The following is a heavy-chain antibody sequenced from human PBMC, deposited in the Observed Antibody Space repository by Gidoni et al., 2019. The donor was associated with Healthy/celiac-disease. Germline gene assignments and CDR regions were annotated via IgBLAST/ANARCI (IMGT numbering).Heavy chain of an antibody. V-gene: IGHV3-30*18. D-gene: IGHD4-17*01. CDR2: ISYDGSNK. CDR1: GFTFSSYG. J-gene: IGHJ5*02. CDR3: AKEDYGDYDWFDP. Sequence: VQLVASGRRVVPPVRSLTLSCAASGFTFSSYGMHWVRQPPGKGLEWVAVISYDGSNKCYADSVKGRFTISRDNSKNTRYLQMSSLRAEDTAVYYCAKEDYGDYDWFDPWGQGTRVTVSS.